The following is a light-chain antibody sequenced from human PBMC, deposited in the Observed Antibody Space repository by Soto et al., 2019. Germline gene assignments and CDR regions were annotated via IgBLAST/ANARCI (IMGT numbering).Light chain of an antibody. CDR2: KAS. CDR3: QHYNSYSEA. Sequence: DIQMTQSPSTLSGSVGDRVTTTCRASQTISSWLAWYQQKPGKAPKLLIYKASTLKSGDPSRFSGSGSGTEFTLTISSLQPDDFATYYCQHYNSYSEAFGQGTKVDIK. CDR1: QTISSW. V-gene: IGKV1-5*03. J-gene: IGKJ1*01.